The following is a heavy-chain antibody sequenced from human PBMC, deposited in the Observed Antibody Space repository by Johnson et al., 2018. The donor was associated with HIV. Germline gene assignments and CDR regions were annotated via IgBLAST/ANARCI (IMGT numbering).Heavy chain of an antibody. Sequence: QEQLVESGGGLVMPGGSLRLSCAASGFTFTDYYMSWIRQAPGKGLEWVSYSSSSGSTIFYADSVKGRFTISRDNAKNSLYRKMNGLRAEDTAVYYCARIPGSGWEHDAFDIWGQGTMVTVSS. CDR2: SSSSGSTI. CDR3: ARIPGSGWEHDAFDI. CDR1: GFTFTDYY. V-gene: IGHV3-11*04. J-gene: IGHJ3*02. D-gene: IGHD6-19*01.